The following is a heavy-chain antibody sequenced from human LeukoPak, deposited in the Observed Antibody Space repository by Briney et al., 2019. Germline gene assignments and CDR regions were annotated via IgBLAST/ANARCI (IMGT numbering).Heavy chain of an antibody. CDR1: GFDFSDFY. CDR3: TRQHCSGGTCSYVDY. Sequence: GGSLRLSCAASGFDFSDFYMHWVRQASGGGREWVGLIRTKPNSYTTVYSASVKARFTISRDDSKNTAYLQMNSLKAEDTAVYYCTRQHCSGGTCSYVDYWGQGTLVTVSS. D-gene: IGHD2-15*01. V-gene: IGHV3-73*01. J-gene: IGHJ4*02. CDR2: IRTKPNSYTT.